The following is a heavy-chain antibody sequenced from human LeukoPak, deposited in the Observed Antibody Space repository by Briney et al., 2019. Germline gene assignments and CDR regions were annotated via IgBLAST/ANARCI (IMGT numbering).Heavy chain of an antibody. CDR2: IYYSGST. J-gene: IGHJ6*03. CDR1: GGSISSHY. CDR3: ARGTIFGVVMVSGMDV. V-gene: IGHV4-59*11. Sequence: SETLSLTCTVSGGSISSHYWSWIRQPPGKGLEWIGSIYYSGSTYYNPSLKSRVTISVDTSKNQFSLKLSSVTAADTAVYYCARGTIFGVVMVSGMDVWGKGTTVTVSS. D-gene: IGHD3-3*01.